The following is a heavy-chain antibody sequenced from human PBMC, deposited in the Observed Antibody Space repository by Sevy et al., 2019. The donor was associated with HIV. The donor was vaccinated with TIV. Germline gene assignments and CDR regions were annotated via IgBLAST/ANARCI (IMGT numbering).Heavy chain of an antibody. V-gene: IGHV3-66*02. J-gene: IGHJ4*02. D-gene: IGHD6-19*01. CDR2: IFSSGST. CDR1: GFTVNDKY. CDR3: VSLFLSYRSGWSYFDY. Sequence: GGSLRLSCAISGFTVNDKYIIWVRQAPGKGLECVSVIFSSGSTYYADSAKGRFTISRDNSKNTVYLQMNSVRAEDTAVYYCVSLFLSYRSGWSYFDYWGQGTLVTVSS.